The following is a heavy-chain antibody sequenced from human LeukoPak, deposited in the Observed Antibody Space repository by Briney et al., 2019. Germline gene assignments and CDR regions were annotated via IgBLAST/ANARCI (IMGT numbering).Heavy chain of an antibody. CDR1: GFTLSCYA. V-gene: IGHV3-23*01. Sequence: GGSLRLSCAASGFTLSCYAMSWVRQAPGKGLEWVSAISGSGGSTYYADSVKGRFTISRDNSKNTLYLQMNSLRAEDTAVYYCAKVGGIVVVPAATDYWGQGTLVTVSS. CDR2: ISGSGGST. CDR3: AKVGGIVVVPAATDY. J-gene: IGHJ4*02. D-gene: IGHD2-2*01.